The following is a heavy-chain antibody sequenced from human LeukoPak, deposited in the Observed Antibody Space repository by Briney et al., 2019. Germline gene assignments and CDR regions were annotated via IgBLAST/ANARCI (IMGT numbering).Heavy chain of an antibody. D-gene: IGHD5-18*01. CDR2: INPNSGGT. J-gene: IGHJ4*02. CDR1: GYTFTGYY. CDR3: ARLPYTAMVKFAY. V-gene: IGHV1-2*02. Sequence: ASVKVSCKASGYTFTGYYMHWVRQAPGQGLEWMGWINPNSGGTNYAQKFQGRVTMTRDTSISTAYMELSRLRSHATAVYYCARLPYTAMVKFAYWAQGTLVTVSS.